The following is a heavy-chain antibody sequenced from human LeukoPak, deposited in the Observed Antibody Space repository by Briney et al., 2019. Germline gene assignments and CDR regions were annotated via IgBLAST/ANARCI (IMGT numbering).Heavy chain of an antibody. CDR2: ISQDGSEK. J-gene: IGHJ4*02. Sequence: GGSLRLSCAASGFTFSSYWMSWVRQAPGKGLEWVANISQDGSEKYYVDSVKGRFTISRDNAKNSLYLQMNSLRAEDTAVYYCARVGSGASFDYWGQGTLVTVSS. D-gene: IGHD3-3*01. CDR3: ARVGSGASFDY. V-gene: IGHV3-7*01. CDR1: GFTFSSYW.